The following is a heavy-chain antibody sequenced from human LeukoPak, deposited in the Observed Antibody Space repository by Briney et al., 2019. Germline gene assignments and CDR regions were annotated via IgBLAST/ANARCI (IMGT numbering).Heavy chain of an antibody. CDR1: GYTFTSYD. Sequence: SVKVSCKASGYTFTSYDINWVRQATGQGLEWMGGIIPIFGTANYAQKFQGRVTITADESTSTAYMELSSLRSEDTAVYYCARDLYYYYYMDVWGKGTTVTVSS. V-gene: IGHV1-69*13. CDR2: IIPIFGTA. CDR3: ARDLYYYYYMDV. J-gene: IGHJ6*03.